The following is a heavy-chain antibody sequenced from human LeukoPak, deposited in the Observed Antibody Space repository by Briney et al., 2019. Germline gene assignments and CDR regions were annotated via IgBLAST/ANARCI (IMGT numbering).Heavy chain of an antibody. CDR3: AKDRDDYVWGSYLGAFDI. Sequence: GGSLRLSCAASAFTFSSYSMSWVRQAPGKGLEWVSLISGSGGSTYYADSVKGRFTISRDNSKNTLYLQMNSLRAEDTAVFYCAKDRDDYVWGSYLGAFDIWGQGTMVTVSS. V-gene: IGHV3-23*01. J-gene: IGHJ3*02. CDR2: ISGSGGST. D-gene: IGHD3-16*01. CDR1: AFTFSSYS.